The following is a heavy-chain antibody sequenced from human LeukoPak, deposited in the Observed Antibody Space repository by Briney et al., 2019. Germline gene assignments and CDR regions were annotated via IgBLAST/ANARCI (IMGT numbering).Heavy chain of an antibody. CDR3: ARDSIAAAGIDY. D-gene: IGHD6-13*01. Sequence: ASVKVSCKASGYTFTGYYMHWVRQAPGQGLEWMGWINPNSGGTNYAQKFQGRVTMTRDTSISTAYMELSRLRSDDTAVYYCARDSIAAAGIDYRGQGTLVTVSS. CDR2: INPNSGGT. V-gene: IGHV1-2*02. J-gene: IGHJ4*02. CDR1: GYTFTGYY.